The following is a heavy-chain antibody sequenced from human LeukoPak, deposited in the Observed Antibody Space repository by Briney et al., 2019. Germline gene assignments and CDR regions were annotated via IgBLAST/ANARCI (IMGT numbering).Heavy chain of an antibody. CDR1: GFTFSDHI. CDR2: VSGSGSTV. V-gene: IGHV3-48*01. CDR3: VRQFAS. J-gene: IGHJ4*02. Sequence: GGCLGLSCAASGFTFSDHIMNWVRQLPGKRLEWVAYVSGSGSTVYYADSVKGRFTISRDNGKSSLYLQMNSLRVEDTALYYCVRQFASWGQGTLVTVSS.